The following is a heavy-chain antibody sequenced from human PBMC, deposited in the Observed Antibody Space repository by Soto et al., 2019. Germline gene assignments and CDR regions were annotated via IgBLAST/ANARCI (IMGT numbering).Heavy chain of an antibody. V-gene: IGHV1-69*13. CDR3: AIESRYCSGGSCYFLPGIDY. J-gene: IGHJ4*02. D-gene: IGHD2-15*01. CDR1: GGTFSSYA. Sequence: ASVKVSSKASGGTFSSYAISWVRQAPGQGLEWMGGIIPIFGTANYAQKFQGRVTITADESTSTAYMELSSLRSEDTAVYYCAIESRYCSGGSCYFLPGIDYWGQGTLVTVSS. CDR2: IIPIFGTA.